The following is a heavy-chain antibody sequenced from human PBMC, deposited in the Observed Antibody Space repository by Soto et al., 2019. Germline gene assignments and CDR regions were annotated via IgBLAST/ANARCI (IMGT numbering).Heavy chain of an antibody. CDR1: GGSISSGGYS. CDR2: IYHSGST. J-gene: IGHJ4*02. Sequence: SETLSLTCAVSGGSISSGGYSWSWIRQPPGKGLEWIGYIYHSGSTYYNPSLKSRVTISVDRSKNQFSLKLSSVTAADTAVYYCASVGATTEYYFDNWGQGTLVTVSS. D-gene: IGHD1-26*01. CDR3: ASVGATTEYYFDN. V-gene: IGHV4-30-2*01.